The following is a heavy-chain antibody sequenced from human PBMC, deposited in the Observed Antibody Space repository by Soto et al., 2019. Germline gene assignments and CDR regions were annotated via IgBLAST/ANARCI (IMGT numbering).Heavy chain of an antibody. V-gene: IGHV4-39*01. CDR1: GGSISSTSYY. CDR2: IYYNGGT. Sequence: QLQLQESGPGLVKPSETLSLTCTVSGGSISSTSYYWGWIRQPPGKELEWIGTIYYNGGTYHNPSLQSRITKSVDTTKNQFFLKLSSVTAADTAVYYCARHYDILTGYYTPLEYWGQGTLVTVSS. CDR3: ARHYDILTGYYTPLEY. D-gene: IGHD3-9*01. J-gene: IGHJ4*02.